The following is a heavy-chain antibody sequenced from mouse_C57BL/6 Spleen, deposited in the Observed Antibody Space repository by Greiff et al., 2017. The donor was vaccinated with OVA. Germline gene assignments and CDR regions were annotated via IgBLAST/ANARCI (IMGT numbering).Heavy chain of an antibody. Sequence: ESGPGLVKPSQSLSLTCSVTGYSITSGYYWNWIRQFPGNKLEWMGYISYDGSNNYNPSLKNRISITRDTSKNQFFLKLNSVTTEDTATYYCARAGLHWYFDVWGTGTTVTVSS. CDR1: GYSITSGYY. CDR3: ARAGLHWYFDV. CDR2: ISYDGSN. J-gene: IGHJ1*03. D-gene: IGHD2-13*01. V-gene: IGHV3-6*01.